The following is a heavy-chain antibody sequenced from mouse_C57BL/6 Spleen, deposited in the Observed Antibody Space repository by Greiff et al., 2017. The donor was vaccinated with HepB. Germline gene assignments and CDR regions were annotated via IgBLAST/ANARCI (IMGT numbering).Heavy chain of an antibody. V-gene: IGHV1-55*01. J-gene: IGHJ4*01. Sequence: QVQLQQPGAELVKPGASVKMSCKASGYTFTSYWITWVKQRPGQGLEWIGDIYPGSGSTNYNEKFKSKATLTVDTSSSPAYMQLSSLTSEDSAIYYGAIRFGYGGVYAMDYWGQGTSVTVSS. CDR3: AIRFGYGGVYAMDY. CDR1: GYTFTSYW. CDR2: IYPGSGST. D-gene: IGHD1-2*01.